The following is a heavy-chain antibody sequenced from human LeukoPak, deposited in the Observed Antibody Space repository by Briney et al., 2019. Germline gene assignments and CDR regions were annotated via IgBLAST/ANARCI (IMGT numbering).Heavy chain of an antibody. CDR1: GFTFSSYW. D-gene: IGHD3-10*01. J-gene: IGHJ6*03. CDR2: INSDGSST. V-gene: IGHV3-74*01. Sequence: GGSLRLSCAASGFTFSSYWMHWVRQAPGKGLVWVSRINSDGSSTSYADSVKGRFTISRDNAKNTLYLQMNSLRAEDTAVYYCARDWVTMVRGVGYYYMDVWGKGTTVTVSS. CDR3: ARDWVTMVRGVGYYYMDV.